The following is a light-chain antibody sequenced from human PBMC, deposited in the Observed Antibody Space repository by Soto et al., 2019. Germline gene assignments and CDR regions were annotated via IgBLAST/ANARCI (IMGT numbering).Light chain of an antibody. V-gene: IGLV2-14*01. J-gene: IGLJ1*01. Sequence: QSALTQPASVSGSPGQSITIYCTGTSSDVGYYNYVFWLQQHPGKAPKLIIFEVTNRPSGISDRFSGSKSGNTASLTISGLQAEDEGHYYCSSLTTSNTYVFGTGTQLTVL. CDR1: SSDVGYYNY. CDR3: SSLTTSNTYV. CDR2: EVT.